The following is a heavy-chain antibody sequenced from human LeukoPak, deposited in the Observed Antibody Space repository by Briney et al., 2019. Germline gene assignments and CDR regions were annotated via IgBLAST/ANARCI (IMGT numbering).Heavy chain of an antibody. CDR3: ARDTIDSSSWFNWFDP. J-gene: IGHJ5*02. CDR1: GGTFSSYA. Sequence: GASVKVSCKASGGTFSSYAISWVRQAPGQGLEWMGGIIPIFGTANYAQKFQGRVTITTDESTSTAYMELSSLRSEDTAVYYCARDTIDSSSWFNWFDPWGQGTLVTVSS. D-gene: IGHD6-13*01. CDR2: IIPIFGTA. V-gene: IGHV1-69*05.